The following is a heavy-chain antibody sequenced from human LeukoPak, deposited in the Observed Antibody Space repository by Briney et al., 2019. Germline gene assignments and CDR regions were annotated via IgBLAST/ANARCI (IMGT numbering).Heavy chain of an antibody. D-gene: IGHD6-13*01. Sequence: EASVKVSCKASGYTFTNYGISWARQAPGQGLEWMGWISAYNGNTNYAQKLQGRVTVTTDTSTSTAYMELRSLRSDDTAVYYCARDLGSGIAEPFDHWGQGTLVTVSS. CDR1: GYTFTNYG. J-gene: IGHJ4*02. CDR3: ARDLGSGIAEPFDH. V-gene: IGHV1-18*01. CDR2: ISAYNGNT.